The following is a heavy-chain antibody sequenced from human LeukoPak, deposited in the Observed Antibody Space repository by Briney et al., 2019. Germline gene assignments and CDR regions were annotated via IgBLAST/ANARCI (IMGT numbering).Heavy chain of an antibody. V-gene: IGHV3-48*01. CDR2: ISSTAIT. CDR3: ARVDGRYYYYYGMDV. J-gene: IGHJ6*02. CDR1: GFTLSRYS. D-gene: IGHD1-26*01. Sequence: GGSLRLSCAASGFTLSRYSMNWVRQAPGKGLEWVSYISSTAITAYADSLKGRFTISRDTAKNSLYLQMNSLRAEDTAVYYCARVDGRYYYYYGMDVWGQGTTVTVSS.